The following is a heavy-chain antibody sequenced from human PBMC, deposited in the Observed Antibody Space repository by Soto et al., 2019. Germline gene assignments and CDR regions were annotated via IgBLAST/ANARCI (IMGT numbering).Heavy chain of an antibody. V-gene: IGHV1-18*01. CDR3: ARDDSSGPGRFDP. J-gene: IGHJ5*02. D-gene: IGHD3-22*01. Sequence: QVQLVQSGAEVKKPGASVKVSYKASGYIFTSYGISWVRQAPGQGLEWMGWISGNNDYTNYAQKFQGRVTLTTDTSTSTAYMELRSLRSDDTAVYYCARDDSSGPGRFDPWGQGTLVTVSS. CDR2: ISGNNDYT. CDR1: GYIFTSYG.